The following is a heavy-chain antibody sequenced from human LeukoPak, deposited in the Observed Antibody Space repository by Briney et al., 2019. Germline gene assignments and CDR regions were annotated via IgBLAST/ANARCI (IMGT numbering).Heavy chain of an antibody. CDR3: ARAVITIFVIGYFDL. CDR2: IKQDGSEK. Sequence: PGGSLRLSCAASGFTFSSYWMNWVRQAPGKGLEWVANIKQDGSEKYYVDSVKGRFTISRDNAKNSLYLQMNSLRAEDTAVYYCARAVITIFVIGYFDLWGRGTLVTVSS. D-gene: IGHD3-3*01. CDR1: GFTFSSYW. V-gene: IGHV3-7*01. J-gene: IGHJ2*01.